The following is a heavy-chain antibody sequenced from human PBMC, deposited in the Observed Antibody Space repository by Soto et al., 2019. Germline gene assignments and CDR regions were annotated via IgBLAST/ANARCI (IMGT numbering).Heavy chain of an antibody. Sequence: GGSLRLSCAASGFTFSSYWMSWVRQAPGKRLEWVANIKQDGSEKYYVDSVKGRFTISRDNAKNSLYLQMNSLRAEDTAVYYCAREGLELLSYFDYWGQGSLVTVSS. CDR2: IKQDGSEK. J-gene: IGHJ4*02. CDR3: AREGLELLSYFDY. V-gene: IGHV3-7*03. CDR1: GFTFSSYW. D-gene: IGHD1-7*01.